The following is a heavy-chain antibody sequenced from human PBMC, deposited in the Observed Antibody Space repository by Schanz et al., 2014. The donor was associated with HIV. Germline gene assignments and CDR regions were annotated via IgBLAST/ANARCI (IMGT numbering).Heavy chain of an antibody. D-gene: IGHD2-15*01. J-gene: IGHJ4*02. V-gene: IGHV1-18*01. CDR3: ARGYCSGGTCYSGDY. CDR1: GYTFTNYG. Sequence: QLQLVQSGAEVRKPGASVKVSCKASGYTFTNYGINWVRQAPGQGLEWMGWISGYIGNTNYAQNLQGRVTMTADTFTSTAYMELRSLTSDDTAVYYCARGYCSGGTCYSGDYWGQGTLVTVSS. CDR2: ISGYIGNT.